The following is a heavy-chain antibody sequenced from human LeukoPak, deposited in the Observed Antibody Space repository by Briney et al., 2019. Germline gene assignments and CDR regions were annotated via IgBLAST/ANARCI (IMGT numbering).Heavy chain of an antibody. CDR1: GFTFSSYG. CDR3: AKGREYQPN. J-gene: IGHJ4*02. CDR2: IRYDGINK. Sequence: GGSLRLSCAASGFTFSSYGMHWVRQAPGKGLEWLAFIRYDGINKYYADSVKGRFTISRDNSKNTLYLQMSSLRVEDTAVYYCAKGREYQPNWGQGTLVTASS. D-gene: IGHD2-2*01. V-gene: IGHV3-30*02.